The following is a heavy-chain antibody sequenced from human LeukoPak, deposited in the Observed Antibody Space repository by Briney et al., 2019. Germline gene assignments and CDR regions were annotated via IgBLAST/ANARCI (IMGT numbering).Heavy chain of an antibody. CDR3: ARDRRPGIAAAGTYFDY. J-gene: IGHJ4*02. D-gene: IGHD6-13*01. CDR1: GFTVSSNY. CDR2: IYSGGST. Sequence: GGSLRLSCAASGFTVSSNYMAWVRQAPGKGLEWVSFIYSGGSTYYADSVKGRFTISRDNSKNTLYLQMNSLRAEDTAAYYCARDRRPGIAAAGTYFDYWGQGTLVTVSS. V-gene: IGHV3-53*05.